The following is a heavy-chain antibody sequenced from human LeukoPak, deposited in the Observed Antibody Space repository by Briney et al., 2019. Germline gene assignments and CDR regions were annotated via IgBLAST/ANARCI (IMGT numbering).Heavy chain of an antibody. CDR2: INPNSGGT. V-gene: IGHV1-2*02. J-gene: IGHJ4*02. CDR1: GYTFTGYY. Sequence: GASVKVSCKASGYTFTGYYMHWVRQAPGQGLEWMGWINPNSGGTNYAQKFQGRVTMTRDTSISTAYMELSRLRSDDTAVYYCARDLYYYDSSGYYHHGYFDYWGQGTLVTVSS. D-gene: IGHD3-22*01. CDR3: ARDLYYYDSSGYYHHGYFDY.